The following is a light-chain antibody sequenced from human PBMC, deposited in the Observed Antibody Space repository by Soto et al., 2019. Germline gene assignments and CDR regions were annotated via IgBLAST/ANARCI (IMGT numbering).Light chain of an antibody. CDR1: SRDVGGYNY. CDR2: EVS. Sequence: QSVLPQPASVSRSPGQSITISCTGTSRDVGGYNYVSWYQQHPGKAPKLMIYEVSNRPSGVSNRFSGSKSGNTASLTISGLQAEDEADYYCSSYTSSSTLFGGGTKLTVL. V-gene: IGLV2-14*01. CDR3: SSYTSSSTL. J-gene: IGLJ2*01.